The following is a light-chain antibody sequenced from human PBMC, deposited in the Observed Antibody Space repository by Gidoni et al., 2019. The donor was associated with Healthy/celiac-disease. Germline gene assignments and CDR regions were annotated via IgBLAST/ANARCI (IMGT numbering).Light chain of an antibody. CDR2: DAS. CDR3: QQYDNRPLT. Sequence: DIQMTQSPSSLSASVGDRVTITCQASQVISNYLNWYQQKPGKAPKLLIYDASNLETGVPSRFSGSGSGTDFTFTISSLQPEDIATYYCQQYDNRPLTFGGGTKVEIK. V-gene: IGKV1-33*01. CDR1: QVISNY. J-gene: IGKJ4*01.